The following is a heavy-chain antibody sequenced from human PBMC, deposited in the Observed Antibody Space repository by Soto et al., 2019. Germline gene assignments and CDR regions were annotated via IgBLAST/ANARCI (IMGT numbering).Heavy chain of an antibody. J-gene: IGHJ4*02. CDR3: ARVTGSACYMHGVGL. V-gene: IGHV3-23*01. Sequence: EMYLLESGGDLVQPGVSLRLSCVASGFTFQGNAMGWVRQAPGKGLEWVADLSGSGGNTYYADSVKGRFTIPRDNSKNTVFMHMSRLSAEDPAVYYCARVTGSACYMHGVGLWGQGTLVTGSS. CDR2: LSGSGGNT. D-gene: IGHD2-21*02. CDR1: GFTFQGNA.